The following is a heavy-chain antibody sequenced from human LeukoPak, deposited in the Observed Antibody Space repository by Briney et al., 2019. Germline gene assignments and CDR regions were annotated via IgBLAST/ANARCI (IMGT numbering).Heavy chain of an antibody. CDR1: GGSISSYY. V-gene: IGHV4-4*07. D-gene: IGHD3-22*01. J-gene: IGHJ5*02. CDR3: AREAKYYYDSSGYFNWFDP. Sequence: KPSETLSLTCTVSGGSISSYYWSWIRQPAGKGLEWIGRIYTSGSTNYNPSLKSRVTMSIDTSKNQFSLKLSSVTAADTAVYYCAREAKYYYDSSGYFNWFDPWGQGTLVTVSS. CDR2: IYTSGST.